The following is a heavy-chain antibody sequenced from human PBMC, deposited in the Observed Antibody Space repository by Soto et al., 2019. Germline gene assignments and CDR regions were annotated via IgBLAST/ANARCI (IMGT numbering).Heavy chain of an antibody. CDR3: ARADPIAVAFDY. CDR1: GDSVSSNSAA. Sequence: PAQTLSLTCAISGDSVSSNSAAWNWIRQSPSRGLEWLGRTYYRSKWYNDYAVSVKSRITINLDTSKNQFSLQLNSVTPEDTAVYYCARADPIAVAFDYWGQGTLVTVSS. D-gene: IGHD6-19*01. V-gene: IGHV6-1*01. CDR2: TYYRSKWYN. J-gene: IGHJ4*02.